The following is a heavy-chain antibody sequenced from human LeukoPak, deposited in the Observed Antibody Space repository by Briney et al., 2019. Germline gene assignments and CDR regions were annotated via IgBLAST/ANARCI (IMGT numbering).Heavy chain of an antibody. J-gene: IGHJ4*02. CDR2: ISYDGSNK. V-gene: IGHV3-30-3*01. D-gene: IGHD4-23*01. CDR1: GFTFSSYA. Sequence: GRSLRLSCAASGFTFSSYAMHWVRQAPGKGLEWVAVISYDGSNKYYADSVKGRFTISGDNSKNTLYLQMNSLRAEDTAVYYCAREDTVVTQNYFDYWGQGTLVTVSS. CDR3: AREDTVVTQNYFDY.